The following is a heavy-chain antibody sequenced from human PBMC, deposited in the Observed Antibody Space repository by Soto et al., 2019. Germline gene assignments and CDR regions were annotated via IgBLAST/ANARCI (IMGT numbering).Heavy chain of an antibody. D-gene: IGHD4-17*01. Sequence: SETLSLTCAVSGYSLTSSTWWGCIWQPPGKGLEWIGYIYYSGRTYYNPSLTSRVTMSVDTSKNQFSLKLSSVTAVDTAVYYCARKNGVLDAFDIWGQGTMVT. V-gene: IGHV4-28*01. CDR1: GYSLTSSTW. CDR3: ARKNGVLDAFDI. CDR2: IYYSGRT. J-gene: IGHJ3*02.